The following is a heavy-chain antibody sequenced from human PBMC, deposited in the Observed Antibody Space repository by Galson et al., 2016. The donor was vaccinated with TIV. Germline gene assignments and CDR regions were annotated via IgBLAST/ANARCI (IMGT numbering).Heavy chain of an antibody. CDR3: ARRGNYRADAFDV. J-gene: IGHJ3*01. CDR2: IISSGSII. CDR1: GFTFTSFE. D-gene: IGHD1-7*01. Sequence: SLRLSCAAPGFTFTSFEMNWVRHGPGRGLEWVASIISSGSIIHYADSVKGRFTISRDNARESLFLQMNSLRADDAAVYYCARRGNYRADAFDVWGQGTTVTVSS. V-gene: IGHV3-48*03.